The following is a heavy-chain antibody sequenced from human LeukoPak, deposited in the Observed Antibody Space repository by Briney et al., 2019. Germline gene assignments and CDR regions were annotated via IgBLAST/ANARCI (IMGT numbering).Heavy chain of an antibody. J-gene: IGHJ4*02. CDR1: GGSISRSNW. CDR3: ARLGIAAAGSNYFDY. Sequence: SETLSLTCAVSGGSISRSNWWSWVRQPPGKGLEWIGEIYHSGSTNYNPSLKSRVTISVDKSKNQFSLKLSSVTAADTAVYYCARLGIAAAGSNYFDYWGQGTLVTVSS. CDR2: IYHSGST. D-gene: IGHD6-13*01. V-gene: IGHV4-4*02.